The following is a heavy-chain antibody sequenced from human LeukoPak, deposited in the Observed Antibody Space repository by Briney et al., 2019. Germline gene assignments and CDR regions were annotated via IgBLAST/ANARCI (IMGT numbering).Heavy chain of an antibody. V-gene: IGHV1-18*01. Sequence: ASVKVSCKASGYTFTSYGISWVRQAPGQGLEWMGWISAHNGNTNYAQKLQGRVTMTTDTSTSTAYMELRSLRSDDTAVYYCARDRTDIVVVPAWNYWGQGTLVTVSS. CDR1: GYTFTSYG. J-gene: IGHJ4*02. CDR2: ISAHNGNT. D-gene: IGHD2-2*01. CDR3: ARDRTDIVVVPAWNY.